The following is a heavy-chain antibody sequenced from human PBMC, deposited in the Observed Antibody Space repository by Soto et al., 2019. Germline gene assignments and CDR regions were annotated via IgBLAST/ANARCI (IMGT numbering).Heavy chain of an antibody. Sequence: QVQSVEFGGGVVQPGTSLRLSCAVSGFTFSNHGMHWVRQAPGKGLEWVAFISYDGRSKDYADSLKGRFTISIDNFKDTLFLQMNTLRGDDTAVDYCARDRGWSRSHYFDSWGQGTLVTVSS. V-gene: IGHV3-33*01. CDR1: GFTFSNHG. CDR3: ARDRGWSRSHYFDS. CDR2: ISYDGRSK. J-gene: IGHJ4*02. D-gene: IGHD2-15*01.